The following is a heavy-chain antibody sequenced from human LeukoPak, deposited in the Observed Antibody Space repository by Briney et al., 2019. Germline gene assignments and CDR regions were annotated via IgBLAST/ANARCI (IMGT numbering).Heavy chain of an antibody. CDR3: ARDSGGSSGYPYYFDY. V-gene: IGHV3-21*01. J-gene: IGHJ4*02. D-gene: IGHD3-22*01. CDR2: ISSSSSYI. CDR1: GFTFSSYS. Sequence: GGSLRLSCAASGFTFSSYSMNWVRQAPGKGLEWVSSISSSSSYIYYADSVKGRFTISRDNAKNSLYLQMNSLRAEDTAVYYCARDSGGSSGYPYYFDYWGQGTLVTVSS.